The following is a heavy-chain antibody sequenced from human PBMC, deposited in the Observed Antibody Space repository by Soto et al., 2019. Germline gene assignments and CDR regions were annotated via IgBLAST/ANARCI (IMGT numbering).Heavy chain of an antibody. CDR3: AHWLVRCGYNWFDP. CDR2: ISAYNGNT. Sequence: ASVKVSCKASGYTFTSYGISWVRQAPGQGLEWMGWISAYNGNTNYAQKLQGRVTMTTDTSTSTAYMELRSLRSDDTAVYYCAHWLVRCGYNWFDPWGQGTLVTVSS. J-gene: IGHJ5*02. V-gene: IGHV1-18*01. CDR1: GYTFTSYG. D-gene: IGHD6-19*01.